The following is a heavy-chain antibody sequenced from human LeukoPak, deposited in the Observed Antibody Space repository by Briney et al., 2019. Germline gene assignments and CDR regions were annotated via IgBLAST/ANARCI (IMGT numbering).Heavy chain of an antibody. CDR1: GFTFSDYN. D-gene: IGHD6-6*01. CDR2: ITSGTTYI. CDR3: ARWPYSSSYYFDY. Sequence: GGSLRLSCAASGFTFSDYNMNWVRQSPEKGLEWVSSITSGTTYIYYADSVRGRYTLSRGNAKNSLYLQMNSLRAEDTAVYYCARWPYSSSYYFDYWGQGTLVTVSS. J-gene: IGHJ4*02. V-gene: IGHV3-21*01.